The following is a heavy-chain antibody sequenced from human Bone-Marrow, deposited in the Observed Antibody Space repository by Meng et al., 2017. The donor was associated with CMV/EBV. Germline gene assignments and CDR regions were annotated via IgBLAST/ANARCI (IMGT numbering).Heavy chain of an antibody. J-gene: IGHJ4*02. D-gene: IGHD2-15*01. CDR1: GFTFSSYA. CDR2: ISGSGGAT. CDR3: AKSGVPRRLVGYHLVY. Sequence: GESRKISCAASGFTFSSYAMSWVRQAPGKGLEWVSAISGSGGATFYRDSVEGRLTISRDNSRNTVYLHMNGLRGEDTAIYYCAKSGVPRRLVGYHLVYWGRGTLVTVSS. V-gene: IGHV3-23*01.